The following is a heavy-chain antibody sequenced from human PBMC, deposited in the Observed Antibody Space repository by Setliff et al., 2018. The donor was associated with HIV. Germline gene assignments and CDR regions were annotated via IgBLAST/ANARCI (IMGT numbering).Heavy chain of an antibody. D-gene: IGHD5-12*01. CDR1: GGSFNDYY. V-gene: IGHV4-34*01. CDR2: IIHSGSI. J-gene: IGHJ4*02. CDR3: ARGYASGYDAYGY. Sequence: NPSETLSLTCAVYGGSFNDYYWSWIRRPPGKGLEWIGEIIHSGSINYNPSLKSRVTISVDTYNNQFSLNMNSVNAADTAVYHCARGYASGYDAYGYWGQGTLVTVSS.